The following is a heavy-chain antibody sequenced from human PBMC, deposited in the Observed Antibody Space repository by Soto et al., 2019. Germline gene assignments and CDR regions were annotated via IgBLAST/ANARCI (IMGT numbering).Heavy chain of an antibody. D-gene: IGHD3-16*01. Sequence: QVQLVQSGAEVKKPGASVKVSCKASGYTFTNFGISWVRQAPGQGLEWMGWISAYNGNTNYAQNFQGRVTMTNDTSTSTAYTELSSLRSDDTAVYHCAGGGPPIDYCGQGTLVTVSS. CDR1: GYTFTNFG. CDR2: ISAYNGNT. CDR3: AGGGPPIDY. J-gene: IGHJ4*02. V-gene: IGHV1-18*01.